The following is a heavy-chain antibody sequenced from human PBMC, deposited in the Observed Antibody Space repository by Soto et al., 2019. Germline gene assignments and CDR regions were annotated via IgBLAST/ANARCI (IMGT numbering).Heavy chain of an antibody. D-gene: IGHD3-3*01. CDR3: ARRRVIRFLEWLPNWFDP. J-gene: IGHJ5*02. CDR1: GGSFRGYY. Sequence: QVQLQQWGAGLLKPSETLSLTCAVYGGSFRGYYWSWIRQPPGKGLEWIGEITHSGSTNYNPSRMTPVTISVAPSKNQFSLKLSSVTAADTAVYYCARRRVIRFLEWLPNWFDPWRQGTLVTVSS. CDR2: ITHSGST. V-gene: IGHV4-34*01.